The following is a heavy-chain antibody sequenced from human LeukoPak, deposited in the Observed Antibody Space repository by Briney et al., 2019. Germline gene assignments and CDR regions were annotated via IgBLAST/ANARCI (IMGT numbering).Heavy chain of an antibody. CDR2: IYYSGST. J-gene: IGHJ4*02. CDR3: ARRYSYAYYFDY. D-gene: IGHD5-18*01. CDR1: GVSISSGGYY. V-gene: IGHV4-31*03. Sequence: SETLSLTCTVSGVSISSGGYYWSWIRQHPGKGLEWIGCIYYSGSTYYNPSLKSRVTISVDTSKNQFSLKLSSVTAADTAVYYCARRYSYAYYFDYWGQGTLVTVSS.